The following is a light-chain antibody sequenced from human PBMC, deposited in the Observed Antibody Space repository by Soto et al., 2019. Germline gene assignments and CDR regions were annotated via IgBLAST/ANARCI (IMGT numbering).Light chain of an antibody. CDR3: QTWGTGIHYV. CDR1: SGHSSYA. J-gene: IGLJ1*01. CDR2: LNSDGSH. V-gene: IGLV4-69*01. Sequence: QLVLTQSPSASASLGASVKLTCTLSSGHSSYAIAWHQQQPEKGPRYLMKLNSDGSHCKGDGIPDRFSGSSSGAERYLTISSLQSEDEADYYCQTWGTGIHYVFGTGTKLTVL.